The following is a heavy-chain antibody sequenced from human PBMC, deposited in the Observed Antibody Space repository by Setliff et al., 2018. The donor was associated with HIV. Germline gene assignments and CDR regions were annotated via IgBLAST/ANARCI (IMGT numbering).Heavy chain of an antibody. CDR3: TRTRKSYPPAYGLDV. J-gene: IGHJ6*02. D-gene: IGHD6-6*01. V-gene: IGHV1-2*06. CDR1: GYTFTGYF. CDR2: INPNSGGT. Sequence: ASVKVSCKASGYTFTGYFVHWVRQAPGQGLEWMGRINPNSGGTNYAQKFQGRVTMTTDTSTSTAYMELGSLISDDTAVYYCTRTRKSYPPAYGLDVWGQGTTVTVSS.